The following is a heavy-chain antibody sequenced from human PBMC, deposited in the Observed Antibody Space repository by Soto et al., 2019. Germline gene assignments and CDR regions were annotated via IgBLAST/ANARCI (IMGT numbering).Heavy chain of an antibody. J-gene: IGHJ5*01. Sequence: SQTLSLTCAISGDSVSSSSGTWNWIRQSPSRGLEWLGRTYYRSKWYNDYAESVKSRITINPDTFKNQFSLHLNSVTPEDTAVYYCVRLIGNSWLDFWGQGTLVTVSS. D-gene: IGHD1-26*01. CDR2: TYYRSKWYN. CDR1: GDSVSSSSGT. V-gene: IGHV6-1*01. CDR3: VRLIGNSWLDF.